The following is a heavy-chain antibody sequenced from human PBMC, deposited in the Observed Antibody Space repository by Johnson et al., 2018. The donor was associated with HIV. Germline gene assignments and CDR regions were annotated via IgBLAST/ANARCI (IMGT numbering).Heavy chain of an antibody. V-gene: IGHV3-66*04. CDR1: GFTVSSNY. D-gene: IGHD5-18*01. CDR3: ARLPSGYSRDDLDI. J-gene: IGHJ3*02. Sequence: VQLVESGGGVVQPGGSLRLSCAASGFTVSSNYMSWVRQAPGKGLEWVSVIYSGGSTYYADSVRGRFSSSRDNSKNTLYLQINSLRPEDTAVYYCARLPSGYSRDDLDIWGQGTMVTVSS. CDR2: IYSGGST.